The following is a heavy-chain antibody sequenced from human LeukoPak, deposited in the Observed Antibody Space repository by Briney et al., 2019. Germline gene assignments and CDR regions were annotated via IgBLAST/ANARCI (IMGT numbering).Heavy chain of an antibody. CDR2: IDPSDSGT. CDR1: GYSFTSYW. CDR3: ARQTAMGRSGDY. J-gene: IGHJ4*02. D-gene: IGHD5-18*01. Sequence: GESLKISCKASGYSFTSYWIGWVRQMPGKGLEWMEIIDPSDSGTRYTPSFQGQVTISVDKSLTTADLQWNSLKASDTAMYYCARQTAMGRSGDYWGQGTLVTVSS. V-gene: IGHV5-51*01.